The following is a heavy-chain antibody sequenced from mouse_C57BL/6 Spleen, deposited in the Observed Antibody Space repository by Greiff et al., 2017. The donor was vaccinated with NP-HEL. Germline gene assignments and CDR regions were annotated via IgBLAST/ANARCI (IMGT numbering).Heavy chain of an antibody. CDR3: ARSGGRGYFDY. D-gene: IGHD3-3*01. V-gene: IGHV1-80*01. J-gene: IGHJ2*01. CDR1: GYAFSSYW. CDR2: IYPGDGDT. Sequence: QVQLKESGAELVKPGASVKISCKASGYAFSSYWMNWVKQRPGKGLEWIGQIYPGDGDTNYNGKFKGKATLTAGKSSSTAYMQLSSLTSEDSAVYFCARSGGRGYFDYWGQGTTLTVSS.